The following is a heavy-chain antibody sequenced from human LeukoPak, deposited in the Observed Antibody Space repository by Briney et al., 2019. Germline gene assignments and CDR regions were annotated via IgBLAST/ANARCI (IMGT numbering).Heavy chain of an antibody. CDR2: VSGSGAIA. J-gene: IGHJ4*02. V-gene: IGHV3-23*01. CDR1: GFTFNNYA. CDR3: ARFALKTPPTD. Sequence: GGSLRLSCAASGFTFNNYAMSWVRQAPGKGLEWVSTVSGSGAIAYYTDSDKGRFTISRDNSKNTLYLQMNSLRAEDTAVYYCARFALKTPPTDWGQGTLVTVSS.